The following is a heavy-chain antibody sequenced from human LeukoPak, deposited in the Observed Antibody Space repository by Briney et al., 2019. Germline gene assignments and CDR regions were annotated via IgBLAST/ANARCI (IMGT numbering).Heavy chain of an antibody. CDR1: GGTFSSYA. D-gene: IGHD3-22*01. J-gene: IGHJ4*02. V-gene: IGHV1-69*13. Sequence: AASVKVSCKASGGTFSSYAISWVRQAPGQGLEWMGGIIPIFGTANYAQKFQGRVTITADGSTSTAYMELSSLRSEDTAVYYCAREAPKYYYDSSGHRRVFDYWGQGTLVTVSS. CDR3: AREAPKYYYDSSGHRRVFDY. CDR2: IIPIFGTA.